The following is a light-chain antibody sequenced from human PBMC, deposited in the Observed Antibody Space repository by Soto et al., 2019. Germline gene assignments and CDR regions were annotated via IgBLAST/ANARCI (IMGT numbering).Light chain of an antibody. J-gene: IGLJ1*01. Sequence: QSALTQPASVSGSPGQSITISCTGTSSDVGLYDYVSWYQQHPGKAPQLMIYAVSNRPSGVSNRFSASKSGNTASLFISGLQAEDEADYYCSSYTSSSTYVFGTGTKVTV. CDR1: SSDVGLYDY. CDR3: SSYTSSSTYV. CDR2: AVS. V-gene: IGLV2-14*01.